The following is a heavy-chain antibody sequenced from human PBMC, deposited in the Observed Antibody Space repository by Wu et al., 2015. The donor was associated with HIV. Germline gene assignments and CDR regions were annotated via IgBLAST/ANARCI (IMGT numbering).Heavy chain of an antibody. V-gene: IGHV1-2*02. CDR3: ARDRGSYVPGGGGLYLVTGGRRYVTVRPPRRCRLPSPDP. Sequence: QVQLVQSGAEVKKPGASVKVSCKASGYTFTGYYMHWVRQAPGQGLEWMGWINPNSGGTNYAQKFQGRVTMTRDTSISTAYMELSRLRSDDTAVYYCARDRGSYVPGGGGLYLVTGGRRYVTVRPPRRCRLPSPDP. CDR2: INPNSGGT. J-gene: IGHJ5*02. D-gene: IGHD1-26*01. CDR1: GYTFTGYY.